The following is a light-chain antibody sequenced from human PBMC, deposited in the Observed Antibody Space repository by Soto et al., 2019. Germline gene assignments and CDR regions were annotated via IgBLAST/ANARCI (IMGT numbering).Light chain of an antibody. V-gene: IGLV2-14*01. Sequence: QSALTQPASVSGSPGQSITISCAGTSSDVGGYTYVSWYQQHPGKAPKLMIYDVSNRPSGVSNRFSGSKSGNTASLTISGLQAEDEADYYCTSYTSSRTPYVFGGGTKLTVL. CDR1: SSDVGGYTY. J-gene: IGLJ1*01. CDR2: DVS. CDR3: TSYTSSRTPYV.